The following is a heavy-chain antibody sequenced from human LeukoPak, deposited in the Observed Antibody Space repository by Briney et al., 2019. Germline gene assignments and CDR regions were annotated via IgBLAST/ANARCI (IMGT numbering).Heavy chain of an antibody. D-gene: IGHD3-3*01. V-gene: IGHV3-23*01. J-gene: IGHJ4*02. CDR1: GFTFSSYA. CDR2: ISGSGGST. CDR3: AKVSAPGSIFGVVTLGYFDY. Sequence: GGSLRLSCAASGFTFSSYAMSWVRQAPGKGLEWVSAISGSGGSTYYADSVKGRFTISRDNSKNTLYLQMNSLRAEDTAVYYCAKVSAPGSIFGVVTLGYFDYWGQGTLVTVSS.